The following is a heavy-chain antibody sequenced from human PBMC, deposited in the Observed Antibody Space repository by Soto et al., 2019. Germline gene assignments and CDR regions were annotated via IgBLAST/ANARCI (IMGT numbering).Heavy chain of an antibody. V-gene: IGHV4-34*02. D-gene: IGHD2-15*01. CDR2: VSHSGST. Sequence: QVQLQQWGAGLLKPSETLSLTCAVYGGSFSDYYWSWIRQTPEKGLEWIGEVSHSGSTTYNPALKNRVTIAIDTSKNQFSLTLNSVTAADTAMYFCAREGPASRDHDYWGQGNLGTVSS. CDR1: GGSFSDYY. J-gene: IGHJ4*02. CDR3: AREGPASRDHDY.